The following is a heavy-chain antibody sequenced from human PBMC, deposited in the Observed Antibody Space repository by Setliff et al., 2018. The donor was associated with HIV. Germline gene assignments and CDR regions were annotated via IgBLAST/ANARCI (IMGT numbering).Heavy chain of an antibody. J-gene: IGHJ4*02. Sequence: ASVKVSCKASGDTFSNNAINWVRQAPGHGLEWIGKIIPLLDRTHYVQKFQGRVTFSADESTTTAYMELRSLKYEDAAVYYCARGGGSNGYFFDSWGQGTLVTVSS. CDR3: ARGGGSNGYFFDS. CDR2: IIPLLDRT. D-gene: IGHD3-22*01. CDR1: GDTFSNNA. V-gene: IGHV1-69*11.